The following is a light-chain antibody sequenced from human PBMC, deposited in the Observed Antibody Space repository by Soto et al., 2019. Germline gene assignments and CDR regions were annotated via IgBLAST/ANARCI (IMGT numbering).Light chain of an antibody. J-gene: IGKJ1*01. V-gene: IGKV1-27*01. CDR2: AAS. CDR3: QKYNSAPRT. Sequence: DIQMTQSPSSLSASVGDRVTNTSRASQCFSNYLAWYQQNSGKVPKLLIYAASTLQSWVPSRFSGSGSGTDFTLSISSLQPEDVATYYCQKYNSAPRTFGQGTKV. CDR1: QCFSNY.